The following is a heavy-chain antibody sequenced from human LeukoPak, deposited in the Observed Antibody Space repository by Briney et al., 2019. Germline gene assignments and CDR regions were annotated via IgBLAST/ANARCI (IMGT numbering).Heavy chain of an antibody. CDR2: IYTSGSI. CDR3: ARDSGTTGEVKFDP. Sequence: SETLSLTCDVSGMSLYGYFWSWIRQPPGKGLEWIGRIYTSGSITYNPSLKSRVSMSVDTSKNQFSLKLSSVTAADTAVYYCARDSGTTGEVKFDPWGQGTLVTVSS. D-gene: IGHD3-10*01. J-gene: IGHJ5*02. V-gene: IGHV4-4*07. CDR1: GMSLYGYF.